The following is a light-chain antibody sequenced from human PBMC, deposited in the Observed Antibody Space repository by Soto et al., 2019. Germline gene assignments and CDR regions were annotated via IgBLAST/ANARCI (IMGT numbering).Light chain of an antibody. CDR2: DNN. CDR3: GTWDSSLSAYV. V-gene: IGLV1-51*01. CDR1: SSNIGNNY. Sequence: QSVLTQPPSVSAAPGQKVTISCSGSSSNIGNNYVSWYQQLPGTAPKLLIYDNNKRPPGIPDRFSGSKSGTSATLGITGLPTGDEADYYCGTWDSSLSAYVFGTGTKLTVL. J-gene: IGLJ1*01.